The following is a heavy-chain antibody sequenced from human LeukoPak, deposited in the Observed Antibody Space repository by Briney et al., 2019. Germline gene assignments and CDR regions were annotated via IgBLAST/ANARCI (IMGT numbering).Heavy chain of an antibody. D-gene: IGHD3-9*01. CDR3: ASGSNDILTGYYSY. CDR2: ISYDGSNK. V-gene: IGHV3-30-3*01. CDR1: GYTFSSYA. J-gene: IGHJ4*02. Sequence: GGSLRLSCAASGYTFSSYAMSWVRQAPGKGLEWVAVISYDGSNKYYADSVKGRFTISRDNSKNTLYLQMNSLRAEDTAVYYCASGSNDILTGYYSYWGQGTLVTVSS.